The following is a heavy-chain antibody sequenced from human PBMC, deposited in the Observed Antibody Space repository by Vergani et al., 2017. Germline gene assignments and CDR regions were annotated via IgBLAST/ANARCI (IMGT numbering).Heavy chain of an antibody. CDR2: IYHSGST. CDR1: GYSISSGYY. J-gene: IGHJ4*02. V-gene: IGHV4-38-2*01. D-gene: IGHD5-12*01. Sequence: QVQLQESGPGLVKPSETLSLTCAVSGYSISSGYYWGWIRQPPGKGLEWIGSIYHSGSTYYNPSIKSRVTISVDTSKNQFSLKLSSVTAADTAVYYCARLKAGIKYSGYEEGYYFDYWGQGTLVTVSS. CDR3: ARLKAGIKYSGYEEGYYFDY.